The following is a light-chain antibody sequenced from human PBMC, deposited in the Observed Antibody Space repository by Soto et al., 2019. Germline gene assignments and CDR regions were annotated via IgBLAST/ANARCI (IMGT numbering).Light chain of an antibody. CDR2: GAS. CDR1: QSVSSN. J-gene: IGKJ1*01. Sequence: EIVMTQSPATLSVSPGERATLSCRASQSVSSNFAWYQQNPGQAPRLLIYGASTRATGIPARFSGSGSGTEFTLTVSSLQSEDFAVHYCQQYNNWPQWTFGQGTKVEIK. CDR3: QQYNNWPQWT. V-gene: IGKV3-15*01.